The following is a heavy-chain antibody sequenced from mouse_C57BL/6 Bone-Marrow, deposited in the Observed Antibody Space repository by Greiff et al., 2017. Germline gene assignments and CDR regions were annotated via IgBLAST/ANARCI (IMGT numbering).Heavy chain of an antibody. CDR1: GYTFTSYW. CDR3: AREGYDAYFDV. V-gene: IGHV1-64*01. D-gene: IGHD2-2*01. J-gene: IGHJ1*03. CDR2: IHPNSGST. Sequence: VKLQQPGAELVKPGASVKLSCKASGYTFTSYWMHWVKQRPGQGLEWIGMIHPNSGSTNYNEKFKSKATLTVDKSSNTAYMQLSSLTSEDSAVYYCAREGYDAYFDVWGTGTTVTVSS.